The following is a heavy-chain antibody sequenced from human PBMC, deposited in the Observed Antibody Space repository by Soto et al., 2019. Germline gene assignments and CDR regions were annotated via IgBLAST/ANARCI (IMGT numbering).Heavy chain of an antibody. V-gene: IGHV3-48*03. D-gene: IGHD3-10*01. CDR3: AREGLPYYYGSGSYYTLDAFDI. J-gene: IGHJ3*02. CDR1: GFTFSSYE. CDR2: ISSSGSTI. Sequence: PGGSLRLSCAASGFTFSSYEMNWVRQAPGKGLEWVSYISSSGSTIYYADSVKGRFTISRDNAKNSLYLQMNSLRAEDTAVYYCAREGLPYYYGSGSYYTLDAFDIWGQGTMVTVSS.